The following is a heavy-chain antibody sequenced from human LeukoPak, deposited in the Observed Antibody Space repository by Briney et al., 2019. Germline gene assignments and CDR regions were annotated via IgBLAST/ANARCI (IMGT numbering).Heavy chain of an antibody. CDR1: GGSISSGSYY. CDR2: IYTSGST. V-gene: IGHV4-61*02. D-gene: IGHD5-24*01. CDR3: ARGRVGTFYYYYYMDV. Sequence: TPSETLSLTCTVSGGSISSGSYYWSWIRQPAGKGLEWIGRIYTSGSTNYNPSLKSRVTISVDTSKNQFSLKLSSVTAADTAVYYCARGRVGTFYYYYYMDVWGKGTTVTISS. J-gene: IGHJ6*03.